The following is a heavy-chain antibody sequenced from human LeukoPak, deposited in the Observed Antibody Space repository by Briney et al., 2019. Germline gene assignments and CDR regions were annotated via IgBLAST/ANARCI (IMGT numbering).Heavy chain of an antibody. J-gene: IGHJ5*02. CDR2: IYTSGST. Sequence: PSQTLSLTCTVSGGSISSGSYYWSRIRQPAGKGLEWIGRIYTSGSTNYNPSLKSRVTISVDTSKNQFSLKLSSVTAADTAVYYCARDGCSGGSCKYNWFDPWGQGTLVTVSS. CDR1: GGSISSGSYY. D-gene: IGHD2-15*01. CDR3: ARDGCSGGSCKYNWFDP. V-gene: IGHV4-61*02.